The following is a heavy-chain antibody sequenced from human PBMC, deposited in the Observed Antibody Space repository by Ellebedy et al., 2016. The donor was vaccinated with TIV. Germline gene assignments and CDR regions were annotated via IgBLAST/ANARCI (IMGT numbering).Heavy chain of an antibody. CDR3: ARVVAAAGRSGGGDY. Sequence: GESLKISCAASGFTFSSYWIHWVRPAPGKGLVWVSRINSDGSSTTYADSVKGRFTTSRDNAKNTLYLQINSLRVDDTAVYYCARVVAAAGRSGGGDYWGQGTLVTVSS. CDR2: INSDGSST. V-gene: IGHV3-74*01. CDR1: GFTFSSYW. D-gene: IGHD6-13*01. J-gene: IGHJ4*02.